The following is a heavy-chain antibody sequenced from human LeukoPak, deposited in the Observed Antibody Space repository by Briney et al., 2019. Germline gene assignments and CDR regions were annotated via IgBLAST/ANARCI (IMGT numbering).Heavy chain of an antibody. CDR2: ISTNNENT. CDR3: AREIPYPDCSSSGCYGPWDY. V-gene: IGHV1-18*01. CDR1: GYKFTNFG. Sequence: ASVKVSCNASGYKFTNFGLGWVRQAPGQGLEWMGWISTNNENTHYAQKFQGRVTMTTDTYTSTAYMELRSLKSDDTALYYCAREIPYPDCSSSGCYGPWDYWGQGALVTVSS. J-gene: IGHJ4*02. D-gene: IGHD2-2*01.